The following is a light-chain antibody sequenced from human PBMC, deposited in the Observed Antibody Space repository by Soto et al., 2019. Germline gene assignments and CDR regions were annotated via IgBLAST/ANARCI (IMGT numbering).Light chain of an antibody. V-gene: IGLV1-40*01. J-gene: IGLJ1*01. CDR3: QSYDSRLSGYV. CDR1: SSNIGAGYD. Sequence: QSVLTQPPSVSGAPGQRVTISCTGSSSNIGAGYDVHWYRQLPGTAPKLLIYGNSNRPSGVPDRVSGSKSGTSASLAITGLQAEDEADYYCQSYDSRLSGYVFGTGTKVTVL. CDR2: GNS.